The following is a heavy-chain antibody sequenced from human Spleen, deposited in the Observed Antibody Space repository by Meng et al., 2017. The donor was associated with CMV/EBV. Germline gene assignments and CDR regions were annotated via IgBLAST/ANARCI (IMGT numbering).Heavy chain of an antibody. V-gene: IGHV3-66*02. J-gene: IGHJ4*02. CDR2: IQSGGNT. Sequence: GESLKISCAASGFTVSTNYVGWVRQAPGKGLEWVSIIQSGGNTYYTDSVKGRFTISRDNSKNTLYLQMNSLRAEDTAVYYCARYDFWSGSDDCWGQGTLVTVS. D-gene: IGHD3-3*01. CDR3: ARYDFWSGSDDC. CDR1: GFTVSTNY.